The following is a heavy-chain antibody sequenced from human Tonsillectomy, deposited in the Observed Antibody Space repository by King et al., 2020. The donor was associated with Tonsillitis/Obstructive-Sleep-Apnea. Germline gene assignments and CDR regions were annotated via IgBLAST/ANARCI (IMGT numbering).Heavy chain of an antibody. V-gene: IGHV1-18*01. CDR2: ISAYNGDT. Sequence: QEQLVQSGAEVKKPGASVKVSCKASGYTFTTYGISWVRQAPGQGLEWMGWISAYNGDTNYAQKLQDRVTMTTDTSTTTAYMEVRSLRSDDTAVYYCARDSRSHYYDTSGYYTFEYWGQGTLVTVS. CDR3: ARDSRSHYYDTSGYYTFEY. J-gene: IGHJ4*02. CDR1: GYTFTTYG. D-gene: IGHD3-22*01.